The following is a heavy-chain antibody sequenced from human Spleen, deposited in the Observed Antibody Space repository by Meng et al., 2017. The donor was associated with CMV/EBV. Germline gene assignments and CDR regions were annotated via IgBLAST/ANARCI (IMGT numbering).Heavy chain of an antibody. CDR3: AKGGSGYDYTYFYH. V-gene: IGHV3-43*01. D-gene: IGHD5-12*01. J-gene: IGHJ4*02. Sequence: GESLKISCAASGFTFDDYTMHWVRQAPGKGLEWVSLITWDGTSIYYADSMKGRFTISRDNSKKSLYPQMKSLRSEDTALYYCAKGGSGYDYTYFYHWGQGTLVTVSS. CDR2: ITWDGTSI. CDR1: GFTFDDYT.